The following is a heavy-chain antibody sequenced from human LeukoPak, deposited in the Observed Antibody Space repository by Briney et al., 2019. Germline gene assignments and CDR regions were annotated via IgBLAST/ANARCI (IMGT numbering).Heavy chain of an antibody. CDR1: GGSFSGYY. CDR3: ARGPRGYCSGGSCIRNYYYYGMDV. V-gene: IGHV4-34*01. J-gene: IGHJ6*02. Sequence: SETLSLTCAVYGGSFSGYYWSWIRQPPGKGLEWIGEINHSGSTNYNPSLKSRVTISVDTSKNQFSLKLSSVTAADTAVYYCARGPRGYCSGGSCIRNYYYYGMDVGGQGTTVTVSS. D-gene: IGHD2-15*01. CDR2: INHSGST.